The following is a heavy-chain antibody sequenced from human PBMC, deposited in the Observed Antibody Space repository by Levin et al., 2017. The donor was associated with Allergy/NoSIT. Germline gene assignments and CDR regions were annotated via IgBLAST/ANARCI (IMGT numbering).Heavy chain of an antibody. CDR2: ISNDASNK. D-gene: IGHD1-26*01. CDR3: RRDRESGSPYYYGMDV. CDR1: GFAFSGHA. J-gene: IGHJ6*02. V-gene: IGHV3-30-3*01. Sequence: PGGSLRLSCAASGFAFSGHAMHWVRQGPGKGLEWVAVISNDASNKYYADSVKGRFTISRDNSKNTLYMQMNSLRVEDTAVYFCRRDRESGSPYYYGMDVWGQGTAVTVSS.